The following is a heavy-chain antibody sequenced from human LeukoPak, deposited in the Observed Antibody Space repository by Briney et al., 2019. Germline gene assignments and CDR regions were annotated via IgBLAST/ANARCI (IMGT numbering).Heavy chain of an antibody. J-gene: IGHJ4*02. CDR3: AKVEGYSGYDSPFD. D-gene: IGHD5-12*01. Sequence: PGGSLRLSCAASGFTFSSYAMSWVRQAPGKGLEWVSAISGSGGSTYYADSAKGRFTISRDNSKNTLYLQMNSLRAEDTAVYYCAKVEGYSGYDSPFDWGQGTLVTVSS. CDR1: GFTFSSYA. CDR2: ISGSGGST. V-gene: IGHV3-23*01.